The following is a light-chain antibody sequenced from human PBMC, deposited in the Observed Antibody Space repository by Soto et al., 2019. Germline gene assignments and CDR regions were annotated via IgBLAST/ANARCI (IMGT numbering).Light chain of an antibody. CDR3: ETWDSNTHTV. J-gene: IGLJ3*02. CDR2: LEGSGSY. Sequence: QSVLTQSSSASASLGSSVKLTCTLSSGHSSYIIAWHQQQPRKAPRYLMKLEGSGSYNKGSGVPDRFSGSSSGAYRYLTISIIKFEDEADYYCETWDSNTHTVFGGGTKLTVL. V-gene: IGLV4-60*02. CDR1: SGHSSYI.